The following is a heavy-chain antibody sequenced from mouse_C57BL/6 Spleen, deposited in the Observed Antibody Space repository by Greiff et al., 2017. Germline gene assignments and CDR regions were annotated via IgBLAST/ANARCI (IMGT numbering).Heavy chain of an antibody. D-gene: IGHD2-4*01. CDR1: GYAFTNYL. CDR2: INSGSGGT. V-gene: IGHV1-54*01. Sequence: VQLQQSGAELVRPGTSVKVSCKASGYAFTNYLIEWVKQRPGQGLEWIGVINSGSGGTNYNEKFKGKATLTADKSSSTAYMQLSSLTSEDSAVYFCARSGLRPLAYWGQGTLVTVSA. J-gene: IGHJ3*01. CDR3: ARSGLRPLAY.